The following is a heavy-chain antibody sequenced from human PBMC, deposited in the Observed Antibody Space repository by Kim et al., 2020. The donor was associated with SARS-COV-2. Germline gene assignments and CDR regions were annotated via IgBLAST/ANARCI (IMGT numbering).Heavy chain of an antibody. CDR2: ISSGSNYI. D-gene: IGHD6-19*01. CDR3: ARVAESGSGWNFDY. V-gene: IGHV3-21*01. Sequence: GGSLRLSCAASGFNFTTYTMNWVRQAPGKGLEWISSISSGSNYIFYADSVKGRFTISRDNAKNSLYLQMDSLRAEDTAVYYCARVAESGSGWNFDYWGQGTLVTVSS. CDR1: GFNFTTYT. J-gene: IGHJ4*02.